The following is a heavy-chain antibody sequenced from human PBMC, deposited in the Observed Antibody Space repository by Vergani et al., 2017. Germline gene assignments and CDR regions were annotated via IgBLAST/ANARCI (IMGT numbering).Heavy chain of an antibody. J-gene: IGHJ4*02. D-gene: IGHD2-2*01. CDR2: ISYDGSNK. CDR3: ARGSDIVVVPAAPDY. V-gene: IGHV3-30-3*01. Sequence: QVQLVESGGGVVQPGRSLRLSCAASGFTFSSYAMHWVRQAPGKGLEWVAVISYDGSNKYYADSVKGRFTISRDNSKNTLYLQMNSLRAEDTAVYYCARGSDIVVVPAAPDYWGQGTLVTVSS. CDR1: GFTFSSYA.